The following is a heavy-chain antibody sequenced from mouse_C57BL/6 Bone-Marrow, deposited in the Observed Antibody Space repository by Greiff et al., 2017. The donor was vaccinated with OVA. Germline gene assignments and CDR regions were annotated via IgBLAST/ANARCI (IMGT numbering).Heavy chain of an antibody. D-gene: IGHD1-1*01. CDR1: GFTFSDYY. J-gene: IGHJ4*01. Sequence: DVMLVESGGGLVQPGGSLKLSCAASGFTFSDYYMYWVRQTPEKRLELVAYISNGGGSTYYPDTVKGRFTISRDNAKNTLYLQMSRLKSEDTAMYYCARPYYYGSSYYAMDYWGQGTSVTVSS. CDR2: ISNGGGST. V-gene: IGHV5-12*01. CDR3: ARPYYYGSSYYAMDY.